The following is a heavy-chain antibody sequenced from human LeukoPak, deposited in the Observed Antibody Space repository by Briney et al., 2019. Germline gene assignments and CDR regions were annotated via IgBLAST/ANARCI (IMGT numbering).Heavy chain of an antibody. Sequence: SQTLSLTCTVSGGSISSGSYYWSWIRQPAGKGLEWIGRIYTSGSTNYNPSLKSRVTISVDTSKNQFFLKLSSVTAADTAVYYCARDLSGIAVAGTGHWGQGTLVTVSS. D-gene: IGHD6-19*01. CDR1: GGSISSGSYY. CDR2: IYTSGST. J-gene: IGHJ4*02. CDR3: ARDLSGIAVAGTGH. V-gene: IGHV4-61*02.